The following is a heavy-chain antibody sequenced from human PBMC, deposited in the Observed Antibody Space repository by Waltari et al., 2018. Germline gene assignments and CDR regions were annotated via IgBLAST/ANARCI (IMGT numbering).Heavy chain of an antibody. CDR3: AKGFPINAFDI. J-gene: IGHJ3*02. CDR1: GFTFSGYA. Sequence: QLLESGGGLVQPGGSLRLSCAALGFTFSGYAMNWVRQAPGKGLAWVSAIRGSGGSTYYADSVKGRLTISRDNSKNTLYLQMNSLRAEDTAVYYCAKGFPINAFDIWGQGTMVTVSS. CDR2: IRGSGGST. V-gene: IGHV3-23*01.